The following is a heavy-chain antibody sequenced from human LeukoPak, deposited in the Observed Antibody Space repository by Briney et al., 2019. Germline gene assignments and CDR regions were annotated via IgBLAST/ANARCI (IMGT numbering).Heavy chain of an antibody. Sequence: GGSLRLSCAASGFTFNDYYMSWIRQAPGKGLEWVASIKHDGGEKYYVDSVKGRFTISRDDAKNSLYLQMNSLRAEDTAVYYCARDRDSSGSWEVNFDYWGQGTLVTVSS. J-gene: IGHJ4*02. D-gene: IGHD6-13*01. CDR3: ARDRDSSGSWEVNFDY. CDR1: GFTFNDYY. V-gene: IGHV3-7*01. CDR2: IKHDGGEK.